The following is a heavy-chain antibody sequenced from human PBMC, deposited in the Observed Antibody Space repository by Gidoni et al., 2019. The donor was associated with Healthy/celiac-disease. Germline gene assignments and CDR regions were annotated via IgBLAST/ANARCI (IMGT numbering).Heavy chain of an antibody. CDR2: IYWDDDK. Sequence: QITFKESGPTLVQPTQTLTLTYTFSGFSPITSVVGVVWIRHPPGKALEWLELIYWDDDKRYSPSLKSRLTITKDTSKNKVVLKMTNMDTVDTATYYCAHSDYGGKGFDYWGQGTLVTVSS. J-gene: IGHJ4*02. D-gene: IGHD4-17*01. CDR1: GFSPITSVVG. V-gene: IGHV2-5*02. CDR3: AHSDYGGKGFDY.